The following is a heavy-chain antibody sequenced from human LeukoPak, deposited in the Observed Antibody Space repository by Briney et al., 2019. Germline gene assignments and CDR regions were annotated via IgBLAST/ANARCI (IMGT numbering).Heavy chain of an antibody. CDR1: GYTFTGYY. CDR3: ARARYYYDTRVVA. V-gene: IGHV1-2*02. D-gene: IGHD3-22*01. CDR2: INPNSGGT. Sequence: AASVKVSCKASGYTFTGYYMHWVRQAPGQGLEWMGWINPNSGGTNYAQKFQGRVTMTRDTSISTAYMELSRLRSDDTAVYYCARARYYYDTRVVAWGQGTLVTVSS. J-gene: IGHJ5*02.